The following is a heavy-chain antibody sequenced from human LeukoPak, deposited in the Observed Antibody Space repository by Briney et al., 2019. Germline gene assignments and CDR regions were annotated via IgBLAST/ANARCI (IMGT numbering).Heavy chain of an antibody. Sequence: GASVKVSCKASGYTFTGYYMHWVRQAPGQGLGWMGWINPNSGGTNYAQKFQDMVTMTSDTSLSTAYMQLSRLRSDDTAVYFCARRPINCIITNCYVDYWGQGTLVTVSS. V-gene: IGHV1-2*02. CDR3: ARRPINCIITNCYVDY. J-gene: IGHJ4*02. D-gene: IGHD2-2*01. CDR2: INPNSGGT. CDR1: GYTFTGYY.